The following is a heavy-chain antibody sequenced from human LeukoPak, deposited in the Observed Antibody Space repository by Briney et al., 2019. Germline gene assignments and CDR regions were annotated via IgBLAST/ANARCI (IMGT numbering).Heavy chain of an antibody. CDR1: GFTFSNNW. CDR3: ARKYYYFYLDV. Sequence: GGSLRLSCAASGFTFSNNWMSWVRQAPGKGLEWVANIKQDGSEKYYADSVKGRFTISRDNAKNSLYLQMNSLGAEDTALHLCARKYYYFYLDVWGKGTTVTVSS. CDR2: IKQDGSEK. J-gene: IGHJ6*03. V-gene: IGHV3-7*01.